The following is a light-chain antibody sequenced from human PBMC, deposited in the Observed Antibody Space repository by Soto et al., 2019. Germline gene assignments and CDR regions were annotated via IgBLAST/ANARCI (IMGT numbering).Light chain of an antibody. CDR1: QGISSY. CDR3: QQYYSYPQFT. J-gene: IGKJ4*01. Sequence: AIRMTQSPSSFSASTGDRVTITCRASQGISSYLAWYQQKPGKAPKLLIYAASTLQSGVPSRFSGSGSGTDFTLTISCLQSEDFATYYCQQYYSYPQFTFGGGTKVEIK. CDR2: AAS. V-gene: IGKV1-8*01.